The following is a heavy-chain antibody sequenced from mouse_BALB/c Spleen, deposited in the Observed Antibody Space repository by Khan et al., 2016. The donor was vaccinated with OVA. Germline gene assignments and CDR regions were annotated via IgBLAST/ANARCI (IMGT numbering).Heavy chain of an antibody. CDR2: INPGSGST. D-gene: IGHD2-1*01. J-gene: IGHJ2*01. Sequence: QVQLKESGGEVIRPGTSVKVSCKASGYAFTHYLIEWVKQRPGQGLEWIGVINPGSGSTNYNEKFKDKAILTADKSSSTAYMQLGSLTSDDSAVYFCARDDYDNFLYIDYWGQGTTLTVSS. V-gene: IGHV1-54*01. CDR3: ARDDYDNFLYIDY. CDR1: GYAFTHYL.